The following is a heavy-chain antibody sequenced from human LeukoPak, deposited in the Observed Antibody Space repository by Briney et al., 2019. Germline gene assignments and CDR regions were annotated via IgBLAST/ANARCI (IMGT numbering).Heavy chain of an antibody. CDR3: ARDPDSSSWYYAFDI. Sequence: SETLSLTCTVSGGSISGYYWNWIRQPAGKGLEWIGRIYTSGSTNYTPSLKSRVTISVDKSKNQFSLKLSSVTAADTAVYYCARDPDSSSWYYAFDIWGQGTMVPVSS. V-gene: IGHV4-4*07. CDR2: IYTSGST. J-gene: IGHJ3*02. CDR1: GGSISGYY. D-gene: IGHD6-13*01.